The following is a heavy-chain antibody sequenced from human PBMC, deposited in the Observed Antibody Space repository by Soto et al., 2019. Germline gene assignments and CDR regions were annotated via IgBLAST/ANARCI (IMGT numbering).Heavy chain of an antibody. CDR1: GFTFSSYG. CDR2: IWSDGSNK. Sequence: LRLSCAASGFTFSSYGMNWVRQAPGKGLEWVAVIWSDGSNKDYTDSVKGRFTISRDNSKNTLYLQMNSLKASDTAMYYCARSWGSNWFDPWGQGTLVTVSS. J-gene: IGHJ5*02. CDR3: ARSWGSNWFDP. D-gene: IGHD3-16*01. V-gene: IGHV3-33*01.